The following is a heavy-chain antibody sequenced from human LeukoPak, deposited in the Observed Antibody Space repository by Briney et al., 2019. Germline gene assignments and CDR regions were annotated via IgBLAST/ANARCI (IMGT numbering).Heavy chain of an antibody. CDR3: ARDGTYPY. D-gene: IGHD6-13*01. V-gene: IGHV3-48*03. CDR1: GFTFDTSE. Sequence: GGSLRLSCAASGFTFDTSEMNWVRQAPGKGLEWTSYISSRANTIYYADSVKGRFTISRDNAKNSLYLQMNSLRADDTAVYYCARDGTYPYWGQGTLVTVSS. J-gene: IGHJ4*02. CDR2: ISSRANTI.